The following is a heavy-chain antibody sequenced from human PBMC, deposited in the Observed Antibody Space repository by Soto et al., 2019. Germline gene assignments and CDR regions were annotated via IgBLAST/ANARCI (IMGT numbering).Heavy chain of an antibody. CDR2: LYSSGNA. J-gene: IGHJ2*01. V-gene: IGHV4-39*01. Sequence: QLQLQESGPGLVKPSETLSLTCTVSGGSISSSNYYWGWIRQPPGQGLEWIGSLYSSGNALYNPSLKSRVTISSDTSQNQFSLKVNSVTAADTAVYYCARTNWGVWYFDLWGRGTLVTVSS. CDR3: ARTNWGVWYFDL. CDR1: GGSISSSNYY. D-gene: IGHD7-27*01.